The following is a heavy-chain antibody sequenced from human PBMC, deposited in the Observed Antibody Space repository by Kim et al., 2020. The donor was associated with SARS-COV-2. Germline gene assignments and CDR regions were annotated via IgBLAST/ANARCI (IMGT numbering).Heavy chain of an antibody. CDR1: GFTFSDYY. V-gene: IGHV3-11*06. CDR3: AREGAAAGADDAFDI. D-gene: IGHD6-13*01. J-gene: IGHJ3*02. Sequence: GGSLRLSCAASGFTFSDYYMSWIRQAPGKGLEWVSYISSSSSYTNYADSVKGRFTISRDNAKNSLYLQMNSLRAEDTAVYYCAREGAAAGADDAFDIWGQGTMVTVSS. CDR2: ISSSSSYT.